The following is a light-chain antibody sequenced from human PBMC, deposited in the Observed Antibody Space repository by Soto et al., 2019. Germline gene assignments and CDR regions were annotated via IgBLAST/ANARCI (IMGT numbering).Light chain of an antibody. Sequence: QSDLTQPASVSSSPGQSITISCTGTSSDVGGYNYVSWYQQHPVKAPKLMIYDVTNRPSGISDRFSGSKSGNTASLTISGLQAEDEADYYCSSYTTSSTPYVFGTGTRSPS. CDR1: SSDVGGYNY. V-gene: IGLV2-14*03. CDR2: DVT. CDR3: SSYTTSSTPYV. J-gene: IGLJ1*01.